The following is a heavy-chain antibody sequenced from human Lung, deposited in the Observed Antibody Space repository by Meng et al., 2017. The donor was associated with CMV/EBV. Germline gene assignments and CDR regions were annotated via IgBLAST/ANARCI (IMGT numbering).Heavy chain of an antibody. J-gene: IGHJ6*02. CDR1: EYTFTAYY. Sequence: ASVKVSCKASEYTFTAYYIHWVRQAPGQGLEWMGWIDPNGGGTNYAQKFQDRVTMTSDTSIRTAYMELSRPRSDDAALYYCARERYLVPAASPDYYYYGMDVWGQGTTVTVSS. CDR3: ARERYLVPAASPDYYYYGMDV. D-gene: IGHD2-2*01. V-gene: IGHV1-2*02. CDR2: IDPNGGGT.